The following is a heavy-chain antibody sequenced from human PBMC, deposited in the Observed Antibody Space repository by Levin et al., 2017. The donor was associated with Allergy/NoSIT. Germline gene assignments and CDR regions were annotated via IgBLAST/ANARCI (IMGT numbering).Heavy chain of an antibody. Sequence: SETLSLTCAVYGGSFSGYYWSWIRQPPGKGLEWIGEINHSGSTNYNPSLKSRVTISVDTSKNQFSLKLSSVTAADTAVYYCAGGYYYDSRGYLHFDYWGQGTLVTVSS. CDR3: AGGYYYDSRGYLHFDY. CDR2: INHSGST. D-gene: IGHD3-22*01. CDR1: GGSFSGYY. J-gene: IGHJ4*02. V-gene: IGHV4-34*01.